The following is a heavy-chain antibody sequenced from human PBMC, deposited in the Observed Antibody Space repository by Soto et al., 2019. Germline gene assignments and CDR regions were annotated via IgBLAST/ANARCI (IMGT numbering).Heavy chain of an antibody. V-gene: IGHV3-23*01. Sequence: GVSLRLSCAASAFTFGSFAMTWVRQAPGKGLEWVSSITPSGDNTYYADSVKGRFTISRGNSKNTLYLQMNSLRAEDTAVYYCAQSGSHPYFDYWCQGTLVTVSS. CDR3: AQSGSHPYFDY. D-gene: IGHD3-16*02. CDR1: AFTFGSFA. CDR2: ITPSGDNT. J-gene: IGHJ4*02.